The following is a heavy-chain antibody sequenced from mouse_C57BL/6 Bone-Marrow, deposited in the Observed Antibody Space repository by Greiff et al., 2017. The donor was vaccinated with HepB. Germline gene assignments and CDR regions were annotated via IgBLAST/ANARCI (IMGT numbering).Heavy chain of an antibody. V-gene: IGHV1-81*01. CDR2: IYPRSGNT. CDR1: GYTFTSYG. J-gene: IGHJ2*01. Sequence: VQLQESGAELARPGASVKLSCKASGYTFTSYGISWVKQRTGQGLEWIGEIYPRSGNTYYNEKFKGKATLTADKSSSTAYMELRSLTSEDSAVYFCARGEFGGSFDYWGQGTTLTVSS. CDR3: ARGEFGGSFDY. D-gene: IGHD1-1*01.